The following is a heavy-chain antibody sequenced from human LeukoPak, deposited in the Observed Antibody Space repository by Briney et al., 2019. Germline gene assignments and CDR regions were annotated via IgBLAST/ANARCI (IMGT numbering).Heavy chain of an antibody. CDR3: AKNGGWTFDY. CDR1: GFRFTNYW. J-gene: IGHJ4*02. Sequence: QPGGSLRLSCAASGFRFTNYWMTWVRQAPGKGLEWVAIIKSDGSDKYYVDSVEGRFTISRDNAKNSLYLQMNSLRAEDTAFYYCAKNGGWTFDYWGQGILVTVSS. CDR2: IKSDGSDK. D-gene: IGHD6-19*01. V-gene: IGHV3-7*03.